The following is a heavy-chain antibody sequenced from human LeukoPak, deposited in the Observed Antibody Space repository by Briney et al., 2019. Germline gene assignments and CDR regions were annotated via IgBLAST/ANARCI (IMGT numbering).Heavy chain of an antibody. CDR2: IYYSGST. CDR3: ARHLTNYYDSSGRPWYFDL. CDR1: GGSISSYY. D-gene: IGHD3-22*01. J-gene: IGHJ2*01. V-gene: IGHV4-59*08. Sequence: SETLSLTCTVSGGSISSYYWSWIRQPPGKGLEWIGYIYYSGSTNYNPSLKSRVTISVDTSKNQFSLKLSSVTAADTAVYYCARHLTNYYDSSGRPWYFDLWGRGTLVTVSS.